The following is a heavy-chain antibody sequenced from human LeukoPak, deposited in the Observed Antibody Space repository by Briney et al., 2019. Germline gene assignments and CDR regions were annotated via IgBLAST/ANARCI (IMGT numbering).Heavy chain of an antibody. Sequence: AGESLKISCKGSGYSFTSYWIGWVRQMPGKGLEWMGIIYPGDSDTRYSPSFQGQVTTSADKSISTAYLQWSSLKASDTAMYYCARHASSIAARPNYFDYWGQGTLVTVSS. J-gene: IGHJ4*02. CDR3: ARHASSIAARPNYFDY. D-gene: IGHD6-6*01. V-gene: IGHV5-51*01. CDR1: GYSFTSYW. CDR2: IYPGDSDT.